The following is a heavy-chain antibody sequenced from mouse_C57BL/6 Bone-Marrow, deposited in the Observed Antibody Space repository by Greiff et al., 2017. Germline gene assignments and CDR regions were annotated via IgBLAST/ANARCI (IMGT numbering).Heavy chain of an antibody. J-gene: IGHJ2*01. Sequence: EVQLQESGAELVRPGASVKLSCTASGFNIKDDYMHWVKQRPEKGLEWIGWIDPENGDTEYASKFQGKATITADASSNTAYLQLSSLTSEDTAVYYCTSYGSFDYWGQGTTLTVSS. D-gene: IGHD1-1*01. CDR3: TSYGSFDY. V-gene: IGHV14-4*01. CDR1: GFNIKDDY. CDR2: IDPENGDT.